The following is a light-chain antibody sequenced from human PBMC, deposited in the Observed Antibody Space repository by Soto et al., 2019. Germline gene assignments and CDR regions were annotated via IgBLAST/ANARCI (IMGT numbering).Light chain of an antibody. Sequence: EIVLTQSPATLSLSPGETATLSCRASQSVSSYLAWYQQKPGQAPRLLIYDASNRATGIPARFSGSGSGTDFTRTISGQEPEDFAVYYCQQRSILGQGTRLEIK. CDR2: DAS. CDR3: QQRSI. V-gene: IGKV3-11*01. CDR1: QSVSSY. J-gene: IGKJ5*01.